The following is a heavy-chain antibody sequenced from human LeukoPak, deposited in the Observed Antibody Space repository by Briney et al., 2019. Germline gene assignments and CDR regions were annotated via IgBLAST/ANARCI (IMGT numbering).Heavy chain of an antibody. Sequence: GGSLRLSCAASGFIFSSYGMSWVHQAPGKGLEWVSAISGSGGSTYYADSVKGRFTISRDNSKNTLYLQMNNLRAEDTAVYYCAKTRGSGPFDYWGQGTLVTVSS. CDR1: GFIFSSYG. D-gene: IGHD3-10*01. V-gene: IGHV3-23*01. CDR3: AKTRGSGPFDY. J-gene: IGHJ4*02. CDR2: ISGSGGST.